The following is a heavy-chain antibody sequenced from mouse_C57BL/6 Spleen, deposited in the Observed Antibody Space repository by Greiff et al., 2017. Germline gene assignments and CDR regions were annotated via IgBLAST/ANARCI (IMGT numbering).Heavy chain of an antibody. CDR3: ARSGGLLSPAMDY. D-gene: IGHD3-1*01. Sequence: VQLQESGAELVKPGASVKISCKASGYAFSSYWMNWVKQRPGKGLEWIGQIYPGDGDTNYNGKFKGKATLTADKSSSTAYMQLSSLTSEDSAVYFCARSGGLLSPAMDYWGQGTSVTVSA. CDR1: GYAFSSYW. V-gene: IGHV1-80*01. CDR2: IYPGDGDT. J-gene: IGHJ4*01.